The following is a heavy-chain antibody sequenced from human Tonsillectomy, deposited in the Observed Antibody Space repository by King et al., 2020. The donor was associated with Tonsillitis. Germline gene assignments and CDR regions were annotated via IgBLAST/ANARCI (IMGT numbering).Heavy chain of an antibody. J-gene: IGHJ1*01. V-gene: IGHV3-21*01. CDR1: GFTFSSYT. Sequence: VQLVESGGGLVKPGGSLRLSCAASGFTFSSYTMNWVRQAPGKGLEWVSSISSSTTYIYYADSVKGRFTISRDNAKNSLYLHMSSLRAEDTAVYYCARSTSIHYYGGNSEFSSAEYFHHWGQGTLVTVSS. CDR2: ISSSTTYI. D-gene: IGHD4-23*01. CDR3: ARSTSIHYYGGNSEFSSAEYFHH.